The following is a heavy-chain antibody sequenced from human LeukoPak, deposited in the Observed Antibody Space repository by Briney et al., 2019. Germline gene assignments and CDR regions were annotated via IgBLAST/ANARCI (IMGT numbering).Heavy chain of an antibody. V-gene: IGHV1-18*04. CDR2: ISAYNGNT. J-gene: IGHJ6*02. CDR3: ARVTYYYYGMDV. Sequence: ASVKVSCKASGYTFSDNYLHWVRQPPGQGREWMGWISAYNGNTNYAQKLQGRVTMTTDTSTSTAYMELRSLRSDDTAVYYCARVTYYYYGMDVWGQGTTVTVSS. CDR1: GYTFSDNY.